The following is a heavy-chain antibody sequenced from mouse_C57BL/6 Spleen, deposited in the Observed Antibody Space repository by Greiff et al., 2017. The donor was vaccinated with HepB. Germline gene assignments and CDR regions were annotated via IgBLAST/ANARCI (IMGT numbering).Heavy chain of an antibody. CDR2: ISYDGSN. V-gene: IGHV3-6*01. Sequence: EVKLQESGPGLVKPSQSLSLTCSVTGYSITSGYYWNWIRQFPGNKLEWMGYISYDGSNNYNPYLKNRISITCDTSKNQFFMKLNSVTTEDTATYYCARAGYGSYYFDYWGQGTTLTVSS. CDR1: GYSITSGYY. CDR3: ARAGYGSYYFDY. D-gene: IGHD1-1*01. J-gene: IGHJ2*01.